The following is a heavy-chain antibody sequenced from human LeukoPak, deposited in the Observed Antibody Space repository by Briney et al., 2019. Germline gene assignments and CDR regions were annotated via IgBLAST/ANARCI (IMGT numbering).Heavy chain of an antibody. CDR2: IYADGNT. V-gene: IGHV3-53*01. Sequence: RGSLRLSCAASGFIVNTNYMTWVRQAPGRGLEWVSFIYADGNTYYADSVKGRFTISRDISKNAVYPQMNSLRAEDTAVYYCARDSYGDANFDSWGQGTLVTVSS. CDR3: ARDSYGDANFDS. CDR1: GFIVNTNY. D-gene: IGHD4-17*01. J-gene: IGHJ4*02.